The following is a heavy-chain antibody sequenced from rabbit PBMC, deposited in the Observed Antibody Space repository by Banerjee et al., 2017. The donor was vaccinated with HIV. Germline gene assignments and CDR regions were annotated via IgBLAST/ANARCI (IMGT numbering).Heavy chain of an antibody. V-gene: IGHV1S47*01. CDR1: GFDFSSYG. CDR2: ITYGGSA. J-gene: IGHJ2*01. Sequence: QEQLVESGGGLVQPGGSLTLSCKASGFDFSSYGVSWVRQAPGKGLEWIGYITYGGSAYYASWVKGRFTISRDNAQNTVSLQLNSLTAADTATYFCARDRGWGDAFDPWGQGTLVTVS. D-gene: IGHD4-1*01. CDR3: ARDRGWGDAFDP.